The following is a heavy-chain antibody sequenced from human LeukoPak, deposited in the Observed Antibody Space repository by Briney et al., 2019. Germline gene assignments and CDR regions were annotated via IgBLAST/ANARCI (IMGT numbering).Heavy chain of an antibody. D-gene: IGHD3-3*01. J-gene: IGHJ4*02. CDR3: ARLYDFWSGYHPAFDY. CDR1: GFTFSSYS. V-gene: IGHV3-21*01. Sequence: GGSLRLSCAASGFTFSSYSMNWARQAPGKGLEWVSSISSSSSYIYYADSVKGRFTISRDNAKNSLYLQMNSLRAEDTAVYYCARLYDFWSGYHPAFDYWGQGTLVTVSS. CDR2: ISSSSSYI.